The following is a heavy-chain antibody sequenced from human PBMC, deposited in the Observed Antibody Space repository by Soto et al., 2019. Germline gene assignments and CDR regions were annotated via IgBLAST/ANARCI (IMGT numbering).Heavy chain of an antibody. J-gene: IGHJ4*02. CDR3: ARDPGFLEWLPDY. CDR2: ISYDGSNK. CDR1: GFTFSSYA. Sequence: QVQLVESGGGVVQPGRSLRLSCAASGFTFSSYAMHWVRQAPGKGLEWVAVISYDGSNKYYADSVKGRFTISRDNAKNTLYLQMNSLRAAETAVYYCARDPGFLEWLPDYWGQGSLVTVAS. V-gene: IGHV3-30-3*01. D-gene: IGHD3-3*01.